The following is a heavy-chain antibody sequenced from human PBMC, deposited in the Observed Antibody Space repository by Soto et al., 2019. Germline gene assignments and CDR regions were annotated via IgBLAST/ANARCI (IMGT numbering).Heavy chain of an antibody. J-gene: IGHJ5*02. D-gene: IGHD2-15*01. CDR2: IYYSGST. V-gene: IGHV4-59*01. CDR3: ARDGVSSNIATFIVAGGFDP. CDR1: GGSISSYY. Sequence: SETLSLTCTVSGGSISSYYWSWIRQPPGKGLEWIGYIYYSGSTNYNPSLKSRVTISVDTSKNQFSLKLSSVTAADTAVYYCARDGVSSNIATFIVAGGFDPWGQGTLVTVSS.